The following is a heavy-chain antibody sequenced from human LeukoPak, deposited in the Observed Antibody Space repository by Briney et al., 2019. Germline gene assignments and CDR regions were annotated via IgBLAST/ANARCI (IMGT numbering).Heavy chain of an antibody. V-gene: IGHV3-21*01. D-gene: IGHD2-15*01. Sequence: PGRSRLSCTAPGFTFRSNSMNWVRQAPGKGLEWVSPISSSSSYLYYADSVKGRFTISRNNAKNSPYLQMNSLRAEDTAVYYCARDKGYCSGGSCYDWFEPWGQGTLVTVSP. J-gene: IGHJ5*02. CDR3: ARDKGYCSGGSCYDWFEP. CDR2: ISSSSSYL. CDR1: GFTFRSNS.